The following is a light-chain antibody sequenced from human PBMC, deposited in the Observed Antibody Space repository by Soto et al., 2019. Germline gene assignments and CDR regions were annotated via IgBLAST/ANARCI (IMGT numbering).Light chain of an antibody. V-gene: IGKV1-5*01. J-gene: IGKJ1*01. CDR3: QQYNNYWT. CDR1: QSISSW. CDR2: DAS. Sequence: DIQMTQSPSTLSASVGDSVTITCRASQSISSWLAWYQQKPGKAPNLLIYDASSLESGVPSRFSGSGSATEFTLTIRSLKPDDFATYYCQQYNNYWTCGQGTKGDIK.